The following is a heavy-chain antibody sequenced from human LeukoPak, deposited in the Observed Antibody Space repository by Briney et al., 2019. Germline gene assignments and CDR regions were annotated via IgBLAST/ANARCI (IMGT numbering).Heavy chain of an antibody. CDR2: MNPNSGNT. J-gene: IGHJ6*02. D-gene: IGHD6-6*01. Sequence: ASVKVSCKASGYTFTSYDINWVRQATGQGLEWMGWMNPNSGNTGYAQKFQGRVTMTRNTSISTAYMELSSLRSEDTAVYYCAREWRGSSPYVYYYGMDVWGQGTTVIVSS. V-gene: IGHV1-8*01. CDR3: AREWRGSSPYVYYYGMDV. CDR1: GYTFTSYD.